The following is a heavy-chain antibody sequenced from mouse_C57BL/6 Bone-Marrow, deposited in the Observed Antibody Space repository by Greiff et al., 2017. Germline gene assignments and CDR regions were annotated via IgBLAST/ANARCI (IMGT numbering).Heavy chain of an antibody. CDR3: ARSPITTVVAHWYFDV. J-gene: IGHJ1*03. D-gene: IGHD1-1*01. V-gene: IGHV14-3*01. CDR2: IDPANGNT. CDR1: GFNIKNTY. Sequence: VHVKQSVAELVRPGASVKLSCTASGFNIKNTYMHWVKQRPEQGLEWIGRIDPANGNTKYAPKFQGKATLTADTSSNTAYLQLSSLTSEDTAIYYCARSPITTVVAHWYFDVWGTGTTVTVSS.